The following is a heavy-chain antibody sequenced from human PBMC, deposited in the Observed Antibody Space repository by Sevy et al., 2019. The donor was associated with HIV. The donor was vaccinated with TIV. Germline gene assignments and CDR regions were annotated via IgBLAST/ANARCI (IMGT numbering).Heavy chain of an antibody. J-gene: IGHJ4*02. D-gene: IGHD3-10*01. V-gene: IGHV5-51*01. Sequence: GESLKISCKGSGYSFTSYWIGWVRQMPGKGLEWMGIIYPGDSDTRYSPSFQRQVTISADKSISTAYLQWSSLKASDTAMYYCARLIYYGSGSYYPLDYWGQGTLVTVSS. CDR1: GYSFTSYW. CDR3: ARLIYYGSGSYYPLDY. CDR2: IYPGDSDT.